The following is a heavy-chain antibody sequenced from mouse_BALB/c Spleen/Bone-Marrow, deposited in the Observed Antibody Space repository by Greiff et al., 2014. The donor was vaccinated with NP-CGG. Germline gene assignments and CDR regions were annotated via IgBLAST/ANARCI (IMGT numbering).Heavy chain of an antibody. CDR1: GFAFSSYD. D-gene: IGHD4-1*01. CDR2: ISSGGSYT. V-gene: IGHV5-9*02. CDR3: ARPLTGAYFDY. Sequence: EVNVVESGGGLVKPGGSLKLSCAASGFAFSSYDMSWVRQTPEKRLEWVATISSGGSYTYYPDSVKGRFTISGDNARNTLYLQMSSLRSEDTALYYCARPLTGAYFDYWGQGTTLTVSS. J-gene: IGHJ2*01.